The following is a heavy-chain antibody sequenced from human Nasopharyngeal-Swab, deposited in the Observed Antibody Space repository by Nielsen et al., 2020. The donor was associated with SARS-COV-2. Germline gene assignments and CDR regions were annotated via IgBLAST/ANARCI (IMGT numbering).Heavy chain of an antibody. CDR2: ITGGGDAR. V-gene: IGHV3-23*01. CDR3: AKDGTLRGAQFDY. J-gene: IGHJ4*02. Sequence: GGSLRLSCAASEFTFGSYAMSWVRQAPGKGLEWVSTITGGGDARYYADSVRGRFTISRGNSKNTLYLQMNSLRAEDTAVYYCAKDGTLRGAQFDYWGQGTLVTVSS. D-gene: IGHD4-17*01. CDR1: EFTFGSYA.